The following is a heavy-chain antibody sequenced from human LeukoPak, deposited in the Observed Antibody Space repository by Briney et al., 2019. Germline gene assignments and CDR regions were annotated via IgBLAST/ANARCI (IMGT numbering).Heavy chain of an antibody. CDR1: GGSTSSSNW. CDR3: AREKGYCSSTSCYPARWFDP. D-gene: IGHD2-2*01. J-gene: IGHJ5*02. Sequence: SGTLSLTCAVSGGSTSSSNWWSWVRQPPGKGLEWIGEIYHSGSTNYNPSLKSRVTISVDKSKNQFSLKLSSVTAADTAVYYCAREKGYCSSTSCYPARWFDPWGQGTLVTVSS. V-gene: IGHV4-4*02. CDR2: IYHSGST.